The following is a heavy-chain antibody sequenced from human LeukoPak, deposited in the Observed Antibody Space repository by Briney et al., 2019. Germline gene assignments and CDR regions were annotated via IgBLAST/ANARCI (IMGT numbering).Heavy chain of an antibody. J-gene: IGHJ4*02. CDR1: GFTVSSNY. CDR3: ARVFGSSYYFDF. CDR2: IYSGSTA. Sequence: PGGSLRLSCAASGFTVSSNYLSWVRQAPGKGLEWVSVIYSGSTAYYADSVKGRFTISRDNSKNTLYLQMNSLRAEDTAVYYCARVFGSSYYFDFWGQGTLVTVSS. V-gene: IGHV3-53*01. D-gene: IGHD3-22*01.